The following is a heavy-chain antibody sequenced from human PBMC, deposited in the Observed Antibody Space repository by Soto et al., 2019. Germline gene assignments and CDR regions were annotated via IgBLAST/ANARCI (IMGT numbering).Heavy chain of an antibody. J-gene: IGHJ5*02. Sequence: GGSLRLSCAASGFTFSDYAMHWVRQAPGMGLEFVSVIRSDGGSTNFANSVKGRFTISRDNSKNMLYLQMGSLRSEDTAVYYCARERSSGWFDPWGQGTLVTVSS. CDR1: GFTFSDYA. CDR2: IRSDGGST. CDR3: ARERSSGWFDP. D-gene: IGHD6-25*01. V-gene: IGHV3-64*01.